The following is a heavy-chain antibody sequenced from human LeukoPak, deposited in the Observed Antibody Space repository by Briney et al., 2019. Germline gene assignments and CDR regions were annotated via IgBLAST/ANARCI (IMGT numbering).Heavy chain of an antibody. CDR3: ARDYGGNHFDY. Sequence: PSETLSLTCTVSGGSISSGSYYWSWIRQPPGKGLEWIGYIYYSGSTNYNPSLKSRVTISVDTSKNQFSLKLSSVTAADTAVYYCARDYGGNHFDYWGQGTLVTVSS. D-gene: IGHD4-23*01. J-gene: IGHJ4*02. CDR2: IYYSGST. V-gene: IGHV4-61*01. CDR1: GGSISSGSYY.